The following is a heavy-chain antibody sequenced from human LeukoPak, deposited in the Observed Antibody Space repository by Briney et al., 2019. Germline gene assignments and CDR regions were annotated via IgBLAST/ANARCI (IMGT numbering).Heavy chain of an antibody. V-gene: IGHV4-59*01. D-gene: IGHD3-16*01. J-gene: IGHJ4*02. CDR2: MQSNGNS. Sequence: SETLSLTCTVSGDSISTYHWNWIRKPPGKGLEWIGYMQSNGNSKYNPSLRSRVTIFIDTSKSQVALILSSVTAADTAAYYCARDKQHSYGRYFDHWGQGALVTVSS. CDR3: ARDKQHSYGRYFDH. CDR1: GDSISTYH.